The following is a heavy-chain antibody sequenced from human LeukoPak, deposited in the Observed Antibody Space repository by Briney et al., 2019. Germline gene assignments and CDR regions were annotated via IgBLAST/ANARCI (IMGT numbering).Heavy chain of an antibody. CDR3: ARMKYYDSTGYSPGYYMDV. V-gene: IGHV4-4*07. J-gene: IGHJ6*03. D-gene: IGHD3-22*01. Sequence: SETLSLTCTVWCGSIINYYWSWIRQSAGTGLEWVGRIYITGSTNYNPSLQSRLSMSVDTSKNQFSLRLTSVSAAYTAVYYCARMKYYDSTGYSPGYYMDVWGKGITVTVSS. CDR2: IYITGST. CDR1: CGSIINYY.